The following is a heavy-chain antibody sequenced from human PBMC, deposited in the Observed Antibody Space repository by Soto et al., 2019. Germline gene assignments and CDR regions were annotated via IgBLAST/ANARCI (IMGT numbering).Heavy chain of an antibody. V-gene: IGHV1-46*01. D-gene: IGHD3-3*01. J-gene: IGHJ5*02. CDR2: ISPHGGST. Sequence: QVRLVQSGAEVRRPGASVKVSCKAPGDTFTSYYLNWVRQAPGQGLEWMGVISPHGGSTKYAQKFQGRVTMTRDTSRNTVYMELRSLRSDDTAIYYCARSSGGNFGIIIEGSNWFDPWGQGTLVTVSS. CDR1: GDTFTSYY. CDR3: ARSSGGNFGIIIEGSNWFDP.